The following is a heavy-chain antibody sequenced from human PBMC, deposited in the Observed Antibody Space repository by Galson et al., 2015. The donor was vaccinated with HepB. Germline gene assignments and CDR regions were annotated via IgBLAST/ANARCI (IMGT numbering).Heavy chain of an antibody. CDR3: ARDRSSVIRIYV. J-gene: IGHJ6*02. Sequence: SLRLSCAASGFTFNSYWMSWVRQAPGKGLEWVANIKQDGSEKYYVDSVKGRFTISRDNAKSSLYLQMNSLRAEDTAVYYCARDRSSVIRIYVWGQGTTVAVSS. V-gene: IGHV3-7*01. CDR2: IKQDGSEK. D-gene: IGHD3-16*02. CDR1: GFTFNSYW.